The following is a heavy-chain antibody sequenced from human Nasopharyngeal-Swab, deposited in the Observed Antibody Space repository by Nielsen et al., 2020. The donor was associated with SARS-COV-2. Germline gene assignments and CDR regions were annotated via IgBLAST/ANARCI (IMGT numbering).Heavy chain of an antibody. CDR2: IYYSGST. CDR1: GGSISSSSYY. V-gene: IGHV4-61*05. Sequence: SETLSLTCTVSGGSISSSSYYWGWIRQPPGKGLEWIGYIYYSGSTNYNPSLKSRVTISVDTSKNQFSLKLSSVTAADTAVYYCARGNNWNYAMDVWGQGTTVTVSS. CDR3: ARGNNWNYAMDV. J-gene: IGHJ6*02. D-gene: IGHD1-1*01.